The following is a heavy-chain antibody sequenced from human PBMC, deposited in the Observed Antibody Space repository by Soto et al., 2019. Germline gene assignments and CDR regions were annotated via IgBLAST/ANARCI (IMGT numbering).Heavy chain of an antibody. CDR3: ARDNTQDYVWGSYRYAFDI. CDR1: GGSISSGDYY. Sequence: SETLSLTCTVSGGSISSGDYYWVWIRHPPGKGLEWIGYIYYSGSTYYNPSLKSRVTISVDTSKNQFSLKLSSVTAADTAVYYCARDNTQDYVWGSYRYAFDIWGQGTMVTVSS. D-gene: IGHD3-16*02. V-gene: IGHV4-30-4*01. J-gene: IGHJ3*02. CDR2: IYYSGST.